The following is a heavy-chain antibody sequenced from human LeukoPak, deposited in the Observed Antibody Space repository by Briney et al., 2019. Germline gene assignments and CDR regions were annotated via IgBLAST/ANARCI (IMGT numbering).Heavy chain of an antibody. Sequence: GGSLRLSCAASGFTINYYWMDWVRQAPGKGLVWVSRINTDGSSTTYADSVKGRFTISRDNAKNTLYLQMNSLKAEDTAVYYCARDPVLDDYGGNSPYWGQGTLVTVSS. J-gene: IGHJ4*02. D-gene: IGHD4-23*01. CDR1: GFTINYYW. V-gene: IGHV3-74*01. CDR3: ARDPVLDDYGGNSPY. CDR2: INTDGSST.